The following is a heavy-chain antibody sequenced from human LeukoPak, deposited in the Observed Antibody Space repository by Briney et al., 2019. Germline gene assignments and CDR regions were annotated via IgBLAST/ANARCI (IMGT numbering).Heavy chain of an antibody. J-gene: IGHJ6*02. CDR2: IYSGGST. Sequence: GGSLRLSCAASGFTVSSNYMSRVRQAPGKGLEWVSVIYSGGSTYYADSVKGRFTISRHNSKNTLYLQMNSLRAEDTAVYYCARTDTAMVTGLGMDVWGQGTTVTVSS. CDR3: ARTDTAMVTGLGMDV. CDR1: GFTVSSNY. D-gene: IGHD5-18*01. V-gene: IGHV3-53*04.